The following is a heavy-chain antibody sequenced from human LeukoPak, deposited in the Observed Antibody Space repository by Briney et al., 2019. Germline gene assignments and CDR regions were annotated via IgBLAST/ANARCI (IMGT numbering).Heavy chain of an antibody. CDR2: ISSSSSYI. D-gene: IGHD2-2*01. Sequence: GGSLRLSCAASGFTFSSYSMNWVRQAPGKGLEWVSSISSSSSYIYYADSVKGRFTISGDNAKNSLYLQMNSLRAEDTAVYYCARESVGDIVVVPAAQGWFDPWGQGTLVTVSS. CDR1: GFTFSSYS. V-gene: IGHV3-21*01. CDR3: ARESVGDIVVVPAAQGWFDP. J-gene: IGHJ5*02.